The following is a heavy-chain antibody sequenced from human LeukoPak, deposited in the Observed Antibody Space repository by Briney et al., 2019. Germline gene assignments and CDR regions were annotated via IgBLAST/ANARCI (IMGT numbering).Heavy chain of an antibody. D-gene: IGHD2-2*01. CDR2: IYYSGST. CDR3: ALGRTLNYCSSTSCYVGYYYYGMTS. V-gene: IGHV4-59*06. CDR1: GGSISGYY. Sequence: SETLSLTCTVSGGSISGYYWSWIRQSPGKGLEWIGYIYYSGSTYYNPSLKSRVTVSVDTSKNQFSLKLSSVTAADTAVYYCALGRTLNYCSSTSCYVGYYYYGMTSGAKGPRSPSP. J-gene: IGHJ6*02.